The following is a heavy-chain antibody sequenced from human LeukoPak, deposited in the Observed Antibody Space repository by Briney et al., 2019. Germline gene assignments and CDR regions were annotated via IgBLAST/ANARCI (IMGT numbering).Heavy chain of an antibody. Sequence: ASVKVSCKASGYTFTGYYMHWVRQAPGQGLEWMGWINPNSGGTNYAQKFQGRVTMTRDTSISTAYMELSRLRSDDTAVYYCARWSDMNTFGGVIPTTDYWGQGTLVTVSS. V-gene: IGHV1-2*02. CDR1: GYTFTGYY. J-gene: IGHJ4*02. CDR2: INPNSGGT. D-gene: IGHD3-16*02. CDR3: ARWSDMNTFGGVIPTTDY.